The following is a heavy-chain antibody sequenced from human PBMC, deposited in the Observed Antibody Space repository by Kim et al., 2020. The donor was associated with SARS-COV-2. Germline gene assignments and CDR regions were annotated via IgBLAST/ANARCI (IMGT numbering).Heavy chain of an antibody. V-gene: IGHV4-4*07. J-gene: IGHJ6*02. D-gene: IGHD6-13*01. Sequence: SETLSLTCTVSGGSISSYYWSWIRQPAGKGLEWIGRIYTSGSTNYNPSLKSRVTMSVDTSKNQFSLKLSSVTAADTAVYYCARDRGSSWSDDYYYYGMDVWGQGTTVTVSS. CDR3: ARDRGSSWSDDYYYYGMDV. CDR1: GGSISSYY. CDR2: IYTSGST.